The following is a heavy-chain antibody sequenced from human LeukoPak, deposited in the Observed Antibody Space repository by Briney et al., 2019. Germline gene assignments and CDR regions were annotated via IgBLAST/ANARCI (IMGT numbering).Heavy chain of an antibody. V-gene: IGHV3-30*18. CDR1: GFTFSSYG. CDR2: ISYDGSNK. Sequence: PGGSLRLPCAASGFTFSSYGMHWVRQAPGKGLEWVAVISYDGSNKYYADSVKGRFTISRDNSKNTLYLQMNSLRAEDTAVYYCAKDLGGSYGLDYWGQGTLVTVSS. J-gene: IGHJ4*02. CDR3: AKDLGGSYGLDY. D-gene: IGHD1-26*01.